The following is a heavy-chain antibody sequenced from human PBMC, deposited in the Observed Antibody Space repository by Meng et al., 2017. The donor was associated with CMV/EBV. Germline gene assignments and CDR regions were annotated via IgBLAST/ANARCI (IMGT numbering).Heavy chain of an antibody. CDR2: INSDGSST. D-gene: IGHD3-3*01. Sequence: GESLKISCAASGFTFSSYWMSWVRQAPGKGLVWVSRINSDGSSTSYADSVKGRFTISRDNSKNTLYLQMNSLRAEDTAVYYCARTRDVLRFLEWLLPIDYWGQGTLVTVSS. CDR3: ARTRDVLRFLEWLLPIDY. J-gene: IGHJ4*02. V-gene: IGHV3-74*01. CDR1: GFTFSSYW.